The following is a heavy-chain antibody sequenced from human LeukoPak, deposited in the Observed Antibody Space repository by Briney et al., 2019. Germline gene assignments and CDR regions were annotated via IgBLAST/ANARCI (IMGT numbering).Heavy chain of an antibody. CDR1: GYTFTSYD. Sequence: GASVKVSCKASGYTFTSYDINWVRQATGQGLEWMGWMNPNSGNTGYAQKFQGRVTMTRNTSISTAYMELSSLRSEDTAVYYCARLYYDILTGYYINWFDPWGQGTLVTVSS. D-gene: IGHD3-9*01. J-gene: IGHJ5*02. V-gene: IGHV1-8*01. CDR2: MNPNSGNT. CDR3: ARLYYDILTGYYINWFDP.